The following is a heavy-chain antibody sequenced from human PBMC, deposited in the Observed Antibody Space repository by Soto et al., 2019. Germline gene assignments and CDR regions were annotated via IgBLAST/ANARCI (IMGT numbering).Heavy chain of an antibody. D-gene: IGHD3-16*01. V-gene: IGHV4-31*03. Sequence: PPETPSLTRTVSVGSISSGGSYWRWFRQHPGKGLEWIGDIYYRGSTYYNPSLKSRVTISVDTSKNQFSLKLRSVTAAHSAVDCWARDSRVGACLGVMRAIYYFYGMDVWGEGTTVTVSS. CDR2: IYYRGST. J-gene: IGHJ6*04. CDR3: ARDSRVGACLGVMRAIYYFYGMDV. CDR1: VGSISSGGSY.